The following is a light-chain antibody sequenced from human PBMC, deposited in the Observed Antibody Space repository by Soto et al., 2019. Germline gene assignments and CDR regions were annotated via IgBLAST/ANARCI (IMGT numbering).Light chain of an antibody. Sequence: EIVLTQSPGTLSLSPGERATLSCRASQSVSSNNLAWYQQKPRQNPRLLISGASNRDTGIPDRFSGRGSGTHFTLHISRLEPEDLSVYYCQQYVSSPPLTFGGGTKVEIK. J-gene: IGKJ4*01. CDR3: QQYVSSPPLT. CDR1: QSVSSNN. V-gene: IGKV3-20*01. CDR2: GAS.